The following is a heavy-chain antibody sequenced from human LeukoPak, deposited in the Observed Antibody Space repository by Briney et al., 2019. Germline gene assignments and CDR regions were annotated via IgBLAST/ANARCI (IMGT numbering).Heavy chain of an antibody. J-gene: IGHJ4*02. Sequence: GASMKVSCKASGYTFTDSYIHWVRQAPGQGLEWMGWINPNSGGTNSAQKFHGRVTMTRDTSISTAYMELSRLRSDDAAVYYCATDDSSGFYGWGQGTLVTVSS. V-gene: IGHV1-2*02. CDR2: INPNSGGT. CDR1: GYTFTDSY. D-gene: IGHD3-22*01. CDR3: ATDDSSGFYG.